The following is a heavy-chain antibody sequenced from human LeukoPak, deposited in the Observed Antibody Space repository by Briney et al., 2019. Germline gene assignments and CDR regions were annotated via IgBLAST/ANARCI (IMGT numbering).Heavy chain of an antibody. CDR3: ARYILTGHHYFDY. J-gene: IGHJ4*02. CDR1: GGSISSSSYY. Sequence: SETLSLTCTVSGGSISSSSYYWGWIRQPPGKGLEWIGSIYYSGSTYYNPSLKSRVTISVDTSKNQFSLKLSSVTAADTAVYYCARYILTGHHYFDYWGQGTLVTVSS. V-gene: IGHV4-39*07. D-gene: IGHD3-9*01. CDR2: IYYSGST.